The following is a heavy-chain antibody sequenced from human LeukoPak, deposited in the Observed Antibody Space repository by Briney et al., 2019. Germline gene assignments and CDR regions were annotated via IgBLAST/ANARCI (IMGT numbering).Heavy chain of an antibody. J-gene: IGHJ5*02. CDR3: IRHVECLAPDR. CDR2: VRSQEKNYAT. Sequence: PGGSLKLSCAASGIAFAGSAVHWVRQASGKGLEWVGCVRSQEKNYATIYGASVKGRFIISRDDSRNTASLQMNSLRIEDTAVYFCIRHVECLAPDRWGQGTLVTVSS. D-gene: IGHD3-16*01. CDR1: GIAFAGSA. V-gene: IGHV3-73*01.